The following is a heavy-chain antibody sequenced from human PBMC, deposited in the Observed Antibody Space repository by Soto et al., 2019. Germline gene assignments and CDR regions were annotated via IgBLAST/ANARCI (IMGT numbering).Heavy chain of an antibody. Sequence: SETLSLTCAVYGGSFSGYYWSWIRQPPGKGLEWIGEINHSGSTNYNPSLKSRVTISVDTSKNQFSLKLSSVTAADTAVYDCARESDYYGNSGYCDWFDPSGQGTLVPVSS. J-gene: IGHJ5*02. D-gene: IGHD3-22*01. CDR3: ARESDYYGNSGYCDWFDP. V-gene: IGHV4-34*01. CDR2: INHSGST. CDR1: GGSFSGYY.